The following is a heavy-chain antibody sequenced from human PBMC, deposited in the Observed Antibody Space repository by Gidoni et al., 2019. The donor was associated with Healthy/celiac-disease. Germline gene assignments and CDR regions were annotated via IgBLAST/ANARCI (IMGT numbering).Heavy chain of an antibody. CDR2: IWYDGSNK. CDR3: AREQQWLVPLWALGY. CDR1: GFTFSSYG. V-gene: IGHV3-33*01. Sequence: QVQLVESGGGVVQPGRSLRLSCAASGFTFSSYGMHWVRQAPGKGLEWVAVIWYDGSNKYYADSVKGRFTISRDNSKNTLYLQMNSLRAEDTAVYYCAREQQWLVPLWALGYWGQGTLVTVSS. D-gene: IGHD6-19*01. J-gene: IGHJ4*02.